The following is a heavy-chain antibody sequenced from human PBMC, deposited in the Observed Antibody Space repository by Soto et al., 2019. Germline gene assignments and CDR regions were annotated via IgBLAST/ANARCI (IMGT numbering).Heavy chain of an antibody. CDR2: IVYAGAA. V-gene: IGHV4-38-2*02. D-gene: IGHD4-4*01. J-gene: IGHJ4*02. CDR3: GRDDYSNYGGPGY. Sequence: SETLSLTCTVSGFSICSGNFWGWTRQPPGKGLEWIGNIVYAGAAFYNPSLRGRVTISMDKSKNQFSLSLTSVTAADAAVYFCGRDDYSNYGGPGYCGQGAQVTVSS. CDR1: GFSICSGNF.